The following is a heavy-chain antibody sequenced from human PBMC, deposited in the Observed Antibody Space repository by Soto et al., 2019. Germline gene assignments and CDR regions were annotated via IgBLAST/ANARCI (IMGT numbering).Heavy chain of an antibody. CDR2: IDPSDAYT. Sequence: EVQLVQSGAEVKKPGESLRISCKGSGYSFTSYWISWVRQMPGKGLEWMGRIDPSDAYTNYSPSFQGHVTISADKSISNAYLKWSSLKASDTAMYYCASSPRGYCSSTSCRELGNYYGMDVWGQGTTVTVSS. D-gene: IGHD2-2*01. V-gene: IGHV5-10-1*01. J-gene: IGHJ6*02. CDR3: ASSPRGYCSSTSCRELGNYYGMDV. CDR1: GYSFTSYW.